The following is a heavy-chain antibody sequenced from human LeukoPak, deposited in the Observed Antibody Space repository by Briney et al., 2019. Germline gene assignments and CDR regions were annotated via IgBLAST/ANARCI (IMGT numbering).Heavy chain of an antibody. D-gene: IGHD3-3*01. CDR1: GYTFTVYY. J-gene: IGHJ6*02. Sequence: AAVRVSCVDSGYTFTVYYMHGVRHALGQGVWWMGRINPNRGGTNYAQTFQGRVTMTRDISISTAYMELSRLRYDDTAVYYCESDSPYYDFWSAKPGSMDVWGQGTTVTVSS. CDR3: ESDSPYYDFWSAKPGSMDV. CDR2: INPNRGGT. V-gene: IGHV1-2*06.